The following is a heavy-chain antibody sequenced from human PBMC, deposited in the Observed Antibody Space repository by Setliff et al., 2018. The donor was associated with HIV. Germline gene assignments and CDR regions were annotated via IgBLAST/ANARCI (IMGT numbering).Heavy chain of an antibody. CDR2: IYHSGNT. Sequence: SETLSLTCTVSGGSISGYFWNWIRQPPGKGLEWIGYIYHSGNTNSNPSLESRVSISVDTSKNQFSLKLSSVTAEDTAVYYCARGDTRNYYGGDYFDYWGQGSLVTVSS. CDR3: ARGDTRNYYGGDYFDY. D-gene: IGHD1-26*01. V-gene: IGHV4-59*01. J-gene: IGHJ4*02. CDR1: GGSISGYF.